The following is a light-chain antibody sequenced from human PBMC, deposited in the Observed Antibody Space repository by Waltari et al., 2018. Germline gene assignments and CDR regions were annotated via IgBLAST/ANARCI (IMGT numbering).Light chain of an antibody. CDR2: WAS. CDR1: RSVLYRPNNKNY. J-gene: IGKJ4*01. V-gene: IGKV4-1*01. CDR3: QQFYGSPFT. Sequence: DIVMTQSPDSLAVSLGERATINCKSSRSVLYRPNNKNYSSWYQQKPGQPPKLLIYWASTRESGVPDRLSGSGSGTDFTLTSSSLQAEDVALYYCQQFYGSPFTFGGGTKVEIK.